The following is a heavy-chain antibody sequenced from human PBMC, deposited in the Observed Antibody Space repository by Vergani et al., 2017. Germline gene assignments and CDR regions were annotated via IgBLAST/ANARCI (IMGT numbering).Heavy chain of an antibody. CDR3: ARVVPAAMGLDY. CDR1: GGSFSGYY. V-gene: IGHV4-34*01. J-gene: IGHJ4*02. CDR2: INHSGST. Sequence: QVQLQQWGAGLLKPSETLSLTCAVYGGSFSGYYWSWIRQPPGKGLEWIGEINHSGSTNYNPSRNSRVTISVDTSKNQFSLKLRSVTAADTAVYYCARVVPAAMGLDYWGQGTLVTVSS. D-gene: IGHD2-2*01.